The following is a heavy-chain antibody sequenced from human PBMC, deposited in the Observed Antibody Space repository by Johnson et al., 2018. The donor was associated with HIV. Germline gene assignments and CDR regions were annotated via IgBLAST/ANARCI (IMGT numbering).Heavy chain of an antibody. D-gene: IGHD6-13*01. CDR3: ARSGGAAAYDAFDI. V-gene: IGHV3-74*02. J-gene: IGHJ3*02. Sequence: VQLVGSGGGVVQPGGSLRLSCAASGFTFSSYWMHWVRQAPGKGLEWVSRINSDGGTTSYADSVKGRFTISRDNAKNTLYLQMNRLRAEDTAVYSCARSGGAAAYDAFDIWGQGTMVTVSS. CDR2: INSDGGTT. CDR1: GFTFSSYW.